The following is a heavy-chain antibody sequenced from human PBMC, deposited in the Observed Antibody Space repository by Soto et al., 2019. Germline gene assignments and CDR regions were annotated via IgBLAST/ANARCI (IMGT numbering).Heavy chain of an antibody. J-gene: IGHJ4*02. CDR1: GGTISSWY. D-gene: IGHD1-26*01. CDR2: IYYSGST. CDR3: ARRYGSAIDY. Sequence: QVQLQESGPGLVKPSETLSLTCTVSGGTISSWYWSWIRQPPGKGLEWIGYIYYSGSTNCNPSLKSRVTIPXDTSKNQFSLRRSSVTAADTAVYYCARRYGSAIDYWGQGTLVTVSS. V-gene: IGHV4-59*08.